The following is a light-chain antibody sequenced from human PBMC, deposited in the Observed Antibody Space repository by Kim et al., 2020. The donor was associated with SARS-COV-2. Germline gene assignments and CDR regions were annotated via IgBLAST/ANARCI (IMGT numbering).Light chain of an antibody. J-gene: IGKJ2*01. V-gene: IGKV3-15*01. CDR2: SGS. Sequence: EVVMTQSPATLSASPGERATLSCRASQSVRSNLAWYQQKPGQAPRLIIYSGSTRATGAPATFTGSGSETEFTLTISSLQSEDSAVYYCQQYNNWPYTFGQGTKLEIK. CDR3: QQYNNWPYT. CDR1: QSVRSN.